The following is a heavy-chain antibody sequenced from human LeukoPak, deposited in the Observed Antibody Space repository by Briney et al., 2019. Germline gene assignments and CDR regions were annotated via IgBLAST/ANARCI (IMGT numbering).Heavy chain of an antibody. D-gene: IGHD6-13*01. CDR1: GGSISSSSYY. CDR3: AGVDSSPWYKTDY. J-gene: IGHJ4*02. Sequence: SETLSLTCTVSGGSISSSSYYWGWIRQPPGKGLEWIGSIYYSGSTYYNPSLKSRVTISVDTSKNQFSLKLSSVTAADTAVYYCAGVDSSPWYKTDYWAGEPWSPSPQ. V-gene: IGHV4-39*07. CDR2: IYYSGST.